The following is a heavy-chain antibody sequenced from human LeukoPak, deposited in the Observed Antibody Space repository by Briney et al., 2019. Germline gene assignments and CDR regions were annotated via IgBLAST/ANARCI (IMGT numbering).Heavy chain of an antibody. D-gene: IGHD2-2*01. CDR3: ARHSRSPLTGSGGIVVVPAAIVSFNWFDP. CDR1: GGSISSSSYY. Sequence: SETLSLTCTVSGGSISSSSYYWGWIRQPPGKGLEWIGSIYYSGSTYYNPSLKSRVTISVDTSKNQFSLKLSSVTAADTAVYYCARHSRSPLTGSGGIVVVPAAIVSFNWFDPWGQGTLVTVSS. V-gene: IGHV4-39*01. J-gene: IGHJ5*02. CDR2: IYYSGST.